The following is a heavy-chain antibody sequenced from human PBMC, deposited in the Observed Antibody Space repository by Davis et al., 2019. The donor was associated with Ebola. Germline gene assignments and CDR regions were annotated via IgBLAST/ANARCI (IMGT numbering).Heavy chain of an antibody. J-gene: IGHJ6*02. CDR3: ARGHDYYYYGMDV. V-gene: IGHV4-59*12. Sequence: SETLSLTCTVSGGSISSYYWSWIRQPPGKGLEWIGYIYYSGSTNYNPSLKSRVTISVGTSKNQFSLKLSSVTAADTAVYYCARGHDYYYYGMDVWGQGTTVTVSS. CDR1: GGSISSYY. CDR2: IYYSGST.